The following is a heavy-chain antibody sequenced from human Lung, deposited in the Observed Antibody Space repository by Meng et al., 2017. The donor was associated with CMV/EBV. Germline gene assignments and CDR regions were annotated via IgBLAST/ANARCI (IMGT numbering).Heavy chain of an antibody. CDR2: ITASGGST. J-gene: IGHJ4*01. CDR3: AKAFSSSWYREYYDY. V-gene: IGHV3-23*01. D-gene: IGHD6-13*01. CDR1: GFTFSSSA. Sequence: GGSXRLXXAASGFTFSSSAMSWVRQAPGKGLEWVSAITASGGSTYHADSVRGRFTISRDNSKHTLYLQLNSLRVKDTDVYYCAKAFSSSWYREYYDYWGQGXLVTVSS.